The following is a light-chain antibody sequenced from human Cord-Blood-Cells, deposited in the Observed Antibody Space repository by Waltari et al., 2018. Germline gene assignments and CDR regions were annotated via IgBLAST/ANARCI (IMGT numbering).Light chain of an antibody. CDR1: QDISNY. Sequence: QSPSSLSASVGDRVTITCQASQDISNYLNWYQQKPGKAPKLLIYDASNLETGVPSRYSGSGSGTDFTFTISSLQPEDIATYYCQQYDNLPTFGQGTRLEI. J-gene: IGKJ5*01. CDR3: QQYDNLPT. CDR2: DAS. V-gene: IGKV1-33*01.